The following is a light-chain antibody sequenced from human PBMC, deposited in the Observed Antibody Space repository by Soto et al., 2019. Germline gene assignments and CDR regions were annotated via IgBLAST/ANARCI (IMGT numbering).Light chain of an antibody. CDR3: QQSYTIPLT. V-gene: IGKV1-39*01. Sequence: DIQMTQSPSSLSASIGDRVTITCRASQTISSYLNWYQQKPGKAPRLLIYAASNLQSGVPSRFSGSGSGTDFTLIINSLQPADFATDAGQQSYTIPLTFGQGIRLEI. J-gene: IGKJ5*01. CDR1: QTISSY. CDR2: AAS.